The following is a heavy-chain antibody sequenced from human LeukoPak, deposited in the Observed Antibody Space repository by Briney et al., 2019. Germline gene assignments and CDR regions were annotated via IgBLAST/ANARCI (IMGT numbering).Heavy chain of an antibody. CDR3: ARDRRKWELPFDY. J-gene: IGHJ4*02. CDR2: ISSSSSYI. D-gene: IGHD1-26*01. V-gene: IGHV3-21*01. CDR1: GFTFSSYS. Sequence: GGSLRLSCAASGFTFSSYSMNWVRQAPGKGLEWVSSISSSSSYIYYADSVKGRFTTSRDNAKNSLYLQMNSLRAEDTAVYYCARDRRKWELPFDYWGQGTLVTVSS.